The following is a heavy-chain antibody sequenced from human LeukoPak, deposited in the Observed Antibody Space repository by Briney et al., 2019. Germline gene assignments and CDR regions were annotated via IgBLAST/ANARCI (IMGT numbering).Heavy chain of an antibody. CDR2: INSDGSST. V-gene: IGHV3-74*01. D-gene: IGHD4-17*01. J-gene: IGHJ6*03. Sequence: GGSLRLSCAASGFTFSSYWMHWVRQAPGKGLVWVSRINSDGSSTSYADSVKGRFTISRNNAKNTLYLQMGSLRAEDMAVYYCARDASPGRTVTTSQYFYYYSYMDVWGKGPTVTVSS. CDR3: ARDASPGRTVTTSQYFYYYSYMDV. CDR1: GFTFSSYW.